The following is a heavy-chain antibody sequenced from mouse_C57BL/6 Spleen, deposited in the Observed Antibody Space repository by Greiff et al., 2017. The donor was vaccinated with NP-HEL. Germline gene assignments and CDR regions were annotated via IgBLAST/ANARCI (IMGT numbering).Heavy chain of an antibody. J-gene: IGHJ2*01. D-gene: IGHD3-2*02. CDR1: GYTFTSYW. Sequence: QVQLQQPGAELVKPGASVKLSCKASGYTFTSYWMHWVKQRPGQGLEWIGMIHPNSGSTNYNEKFKSKATLTVDKSSSTAYMQLSSLTSEDSAVYYCARSTQATYFDDWGQGTTLTVAS. V-gene: IGHV1-64*01. CDR2: IHPNSGST. CDR3: ARSTQATYFDD.